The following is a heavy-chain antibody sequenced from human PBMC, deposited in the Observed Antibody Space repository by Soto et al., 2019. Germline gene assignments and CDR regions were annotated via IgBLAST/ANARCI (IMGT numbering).Heavy chain of an antibody. Sequence: QLQLQESGPGLVKPSETLSLTCTVSGGSISSSSYYWGWIRQPPGKGLEWIGSIYYSGSTYYNPSVKSRLTISVDTSKNQCSLKLSSVTAADTAVYYCARHTPAISISDHWGQGTLVTVSS. CDR1: GGSISSSSYY. D-gene: IGHD2-15*01. CDR2: IYYSGST. CDR3: ARHTPAISISDH. J-gene: IGHJ4*02. V-gene: IGHV4-39*01.